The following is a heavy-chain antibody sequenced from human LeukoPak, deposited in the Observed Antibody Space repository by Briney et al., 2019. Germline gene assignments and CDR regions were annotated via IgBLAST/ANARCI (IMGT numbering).Heavy chain of an antibody. V-gene: IGHV4-61*01. CDR1: AGSVSNGNYY. Sequence: SETLSLTCTVSAGSVSNGNYYWSWLRQPPGKALEWIGYIYYTGTTYYIPSLEGRVTISVDTSKNRFSVKLNSVTAADTAVYYCATIPGYNWNDGLRDYWGQGTLVTVSS. D-gene: IGHD1-1*01. CDR2: IYYTGTT. CDR3: ATIPGYNWNDGLRDY. J-gene: IGHJ4*02.